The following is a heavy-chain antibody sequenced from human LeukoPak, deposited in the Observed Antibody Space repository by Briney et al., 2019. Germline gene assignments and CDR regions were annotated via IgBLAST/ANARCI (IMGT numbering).Heavy chain of an antibody. CDR3: ARDPQYSSSFFDY. D-gene: IGHD6-13*01. V-gene: IGHV3-48*04. CDR2: ISSSSSTI. Sequence: PGGSLRLSCAASGFTFSSYSMNWVRQAPGKGLEWVSYISSSSSTIYYADSVKGRFTISRDNAKNSLYLQMNSLRAEDTAVYYCARDPQYSSSFFDYWGQGTLVTVSS. CDR1: GFTFSSYS. J-gene: IGHJ4*02.